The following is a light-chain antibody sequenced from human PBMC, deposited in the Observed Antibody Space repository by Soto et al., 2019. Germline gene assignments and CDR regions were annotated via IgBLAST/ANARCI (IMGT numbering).Light chain of an antibody. V-gene: IGLV1-44*01. CDR2: SNN. Sequence: SVLTQPPSASGTPGQRVTLSCSGSSSNIGSNTVNWYQPLPGTAPKLLIYSNNQRPSGVPDRFSGSKSGTSASLAISGLQAEDEAYYYCAAWDDSLSGPVFGGGTKLTVL. CDR1: SSNIGSNT. CDR3: AAWDDSLSGPV. J-gene: IGLJ3*02.